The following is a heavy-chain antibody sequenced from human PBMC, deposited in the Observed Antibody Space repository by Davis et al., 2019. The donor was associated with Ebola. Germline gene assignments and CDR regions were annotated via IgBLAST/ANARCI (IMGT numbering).Heavy chain of an antibody. CDR1: GGSISSYF. CDR2: IYYSDSGST. V-gene: IGHV4-59*01. J-gene: IGHJ4*02. D-gene: IGHD6-19*01. Sequence: PSETLSLTCSVSGGSISSYFWNWIRQSPGKGPEWIGYIYYSDSGSTNYNPSLKSRVTISVDTSKNHFSLKLSSVTAADTAVYYCARGARSGWYYFDYWGQGTLVTVSS. CDR3: ARGARSGWYYFDY.